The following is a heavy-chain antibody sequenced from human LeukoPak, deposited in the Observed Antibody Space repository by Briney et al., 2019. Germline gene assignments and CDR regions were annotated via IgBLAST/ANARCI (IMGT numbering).Heavy chain of an antibody. CDR3: ARGRHYDSSGYYGI. Sequence: SETLSLTCTVSGGSISSYYWSWIRQPAGKGLEWIGRIYTSGSTNYNPSLKSRVTMSVDTSKNQFSLKPSSVTAADTAVYYCARGRHYDSSGYYGIWGQGTLVTVSS. J-gene: IGHJ4*02. CDR1: GGSISSYY. V-gene: IGHV4-4*07. D-gene: IGHD3-22*01. CDR2: IYTSGST.